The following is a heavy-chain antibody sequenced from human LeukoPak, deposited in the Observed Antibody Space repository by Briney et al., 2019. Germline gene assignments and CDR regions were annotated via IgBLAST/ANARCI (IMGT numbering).Heavy chain of an antibody. CDR1: GFTFDDYA. Sequence: SGRSLRLSCAASGFTFDDYAMHWVRQAPGKGLEWVSGISWNSGSIGYADSVKGRFTISRDNAKNSLYLQMNSLRTEDTALYYCAKDTTGRGLTTYYWGQGTLVTVSS. CDR2: ISWNSGSI. CDR3: AKDTTGRGLTTYY. D-gene: IGHD2/OR15-2a*01. J-gene: IGHJ4*02. V-gene: IGHV3-9*01.